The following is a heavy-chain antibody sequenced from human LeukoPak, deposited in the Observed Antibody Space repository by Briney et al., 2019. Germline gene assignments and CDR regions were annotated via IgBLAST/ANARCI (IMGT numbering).Heavy chain of an antibody. CDR3: ASFGYSGSYPYFDY. D-gene: IGHD1-26*01. J-gene: IGHJ4*02. V-gene: IGHV4-34*01. Sequence: SSETLSLTCAVYGGSFSGYYWSWIRQPPGKGLEWIGSIYYSGSTYYNPSLKSRVTISVDTSKNQFSLKLSSVTAADTAVYYCASFGYSGSYPYFDYWGQGTLVTVSS. CDR1: GGSFSGYY. CDR2: IYYSGST.